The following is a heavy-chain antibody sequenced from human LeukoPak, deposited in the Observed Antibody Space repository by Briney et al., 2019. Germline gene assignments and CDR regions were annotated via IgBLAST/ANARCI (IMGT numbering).Heavy chain of an antibody. D-gene: IGHD2-21*02. CDR3: AKDKGDRHRYYYYYYMDV. Sequence: GGSLRLSCAASGFTFSSYAMSWVRQAPGKGLEWVSAISGSGGSTYYADSVKGRFTISRDNSKNTLYLQMNSLRAEDTAVYYCAKDKGDRHRYYYYYYMDVWGKGTTVTISS. J-gene: IGHJ6*03. CDR2: ISGSGGST. V-gene: IGHV3-23*01. CDR1: GFTFSSYA.